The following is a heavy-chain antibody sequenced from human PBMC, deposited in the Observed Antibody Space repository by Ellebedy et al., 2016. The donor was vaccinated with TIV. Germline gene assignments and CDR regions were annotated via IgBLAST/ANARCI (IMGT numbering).Heavy chain of an antibody. V-gene: IGHV3-11*06. CDR3: ARDTADAWFDY. CDR1: GFTFSDYY. Sequence: GESLKISCAASGFTFSDYYMNWIRQAPGKGLEWVSYIGSVSSHTNYADSVKGRFTVSRDNAKNSLYLQMNSLRAEDTAVYYCARDTADAWFDYWGQGTLVTVSS. J-gene: IGHJ4*02. D-gene: IGHD4-17*01. CDR2: IGSVSSHT.